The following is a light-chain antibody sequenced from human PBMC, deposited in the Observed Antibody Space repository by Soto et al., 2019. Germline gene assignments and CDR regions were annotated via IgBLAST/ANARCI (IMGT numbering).Light chain of an antibody. CDR1: QSISSSF. CDR3: QQYDNSPIT. V-gene: IGKV3-20*01. Sequence: EIVFTHSPVIFSLSPVERASLSCGASQSISSSFLAWYQQKPGQAPRLLIYGASSRATGIPDRFSGTGSETDFTLTISRLEPQDFAVYYCQQYDNSPITFGQGTRLEI. CDR2: GAS. J-gene: IGKJ5*01.